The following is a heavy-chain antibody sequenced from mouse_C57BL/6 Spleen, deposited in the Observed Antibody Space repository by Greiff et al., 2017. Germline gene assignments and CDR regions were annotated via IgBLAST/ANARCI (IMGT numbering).Heavy chain of an antibody. CDR2: IDPEDGDT. CDR1: GFNIKDYY. Sequence: VQLQQSGAELVRPGASVKLSCTASGFNIKDYYMHWVKQRPEQGLEWIGRIDPEDGDTEYAPKFQGKATMTADTSSNTAYLQLNSLTSEDTAVYYCSTGGSSYAKGYWGQRTSITVSS. J-gene: IGHJ4*01. CDR3: STGGSSYAKGY. V-gene: IGHV14-1*01.